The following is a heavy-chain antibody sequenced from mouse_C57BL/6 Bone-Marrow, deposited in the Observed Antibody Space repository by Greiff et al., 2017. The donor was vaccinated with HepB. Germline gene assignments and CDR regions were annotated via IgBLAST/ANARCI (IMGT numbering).Heavy chain of an antibody. CDR3: ARCTTVVDY. J-gene: IGHJ4*01. CDR1: GYAFSSSW. D-gene: IGHD1-1*01. V-gene: IGHV1-82*01. Sequence: VQLQQSGPELVKPGASVKISCKASGYAFSSSWMNWVKQRPGKGLEWIGRIYPGDGDTNYNGKFKGKATLTADKSSSTAYMQLSSLTSEDSAVYFCARCTTVVDYWGQGTSVTVSS. CDR2: IYPGDGDT.